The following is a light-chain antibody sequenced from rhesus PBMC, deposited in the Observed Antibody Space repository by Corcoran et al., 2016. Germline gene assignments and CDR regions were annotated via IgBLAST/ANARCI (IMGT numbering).Light chain of an antibody. CDR2: WAS. CDR1: QSLLYSSNNRNY. CDR3: QQHYSSPLT. V-gene: IGKV4-1*01. J-gene: IGKJ1*01. Sequence: DIVMTQSPDSLAVSLGERVTINCKSSQSLLYSSNNRNYLAWYQQKPGQAPKMLIYWASIRDSGVPHRFSGSGSGTDFTLTISGLQAEDVAVYYCQQHYSSPLTFGQGTKVEIK.